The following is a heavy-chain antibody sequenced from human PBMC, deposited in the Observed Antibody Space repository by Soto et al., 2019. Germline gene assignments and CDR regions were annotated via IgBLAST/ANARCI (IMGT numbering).Heavy chain of an antibody. V-gene: IGHV3-23*01. CDR1: GFTFSSYA. CDR3: AKDLEFWGSYHRFDY. J-gene: IGHJ4*02. D-gene: IGHD3-16*01. Sequence: EVQLLESGGGLVQPGGSLRLSCAASGFTFSSYAMSWVRQAPGKGLEWVSAISGSGGSTYYADSVKGRFTISGDNSKNTLYLQMNSLRAEDTAVYYCAKDLEFWGSYHRFDYWGQGTLVTVSS. CDR2: ISGSGGST.